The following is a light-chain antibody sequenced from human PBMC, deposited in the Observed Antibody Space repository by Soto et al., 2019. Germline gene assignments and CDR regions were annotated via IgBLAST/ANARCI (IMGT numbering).Light chain of an antibody. J-gene: IGKJ2*02. V-gene: IGKV3-11*01. CDR2: DAS. CDR3: QQRRNSCT. CDR1: QSVSGD. Sequence: EIVLTQSPATLSLSPGERATLSCRASQSVSGDLAWYQQKPGQAPRLLMYDASKRATGISARFSGSGSGTHFTLTISNLESEDFAVYYCQQRRNSCTFGQGTKLEIK.